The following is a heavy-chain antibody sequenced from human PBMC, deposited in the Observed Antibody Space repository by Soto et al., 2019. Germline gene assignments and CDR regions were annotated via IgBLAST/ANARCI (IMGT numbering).Heavy chain of an antibody. CDR2: IYYSGST. V-gene: IGHV4-61*01. CDR3: ARATAYYYYYYMDV. Sequence: SETLSLTCTVSGGSVSSGSYYWSWIRQPPGKGLEWIGYIYYSGSTNYNPSLKSRVTISVDTSKNQFSLKLSSVTAADTAVYYCARATAYYYYYYMDVWGKGTTVTVSS. J-gene: IGHJ6*03. CDR1: GGSVSSGSYY.